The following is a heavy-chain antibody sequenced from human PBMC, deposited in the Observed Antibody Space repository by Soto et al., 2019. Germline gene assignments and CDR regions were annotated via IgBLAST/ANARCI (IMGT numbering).Heavy chain of an antibody. CDR1: GGSISSYY. CDR2: IYYSGST. D-gene: IGHD1-26*01. V-gene: IGHV4-59*01. Sequence: QVQLQESGPGLVKHSKTLSLTCTVSGGSISSYYWSWIRQHPGKGLAWIVYIYYSGSTYYNPSLKIRVTISVDTSKIQFSLKLSSVTAADTDVYYCARGGPIVGASWGQGTMVTVS. J-gene: IGHJ3*01. CDR3: ARGGPIVGAS.